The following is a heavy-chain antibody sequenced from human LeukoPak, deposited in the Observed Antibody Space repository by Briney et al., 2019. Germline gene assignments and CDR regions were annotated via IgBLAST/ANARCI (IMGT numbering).Heavy chain of an antibody. V-gene: IGHV3-15*01. D-gene: IGHD4-17*01. CDR1: GFSFKYAW. CDR2: IKSKTDGGTT. J-gene: IGHJ4*02. CDR3: TTDPAGDSFEY. Sequence: PVGSLRLSCEASGFSFKYAWMSWARQAPGKGLEWIGRIKSKTDGGTTEYAAPVKGRFTISRDDSKNTFYLQLNSLKMEDTAVYYCTTDPAGDSFEYWGQGTLVTVSS.